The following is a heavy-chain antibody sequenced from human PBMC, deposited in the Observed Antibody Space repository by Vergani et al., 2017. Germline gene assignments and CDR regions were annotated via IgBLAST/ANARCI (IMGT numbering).Heavy chain of an antibody. J-gene: IGHJ5*02. CDR2: IKQDGSEK. V-gene: IGHV3-7*01. CDR3: ARDSVAARGWFDP. D-gene: IGHD6-6*01. CDR1: GFTFSSYW. Sequence: EVQLVESGGGLVQPGGSLRLSCAASGFTFSSYWMSWVRQAPGKGLEWVANIKQDGSEKYYVDSVKGRFTISRDNAKNSLYLQMNSLRAEDTAVYYCARDSVAARGWFDPWGQGTLVTVSS.